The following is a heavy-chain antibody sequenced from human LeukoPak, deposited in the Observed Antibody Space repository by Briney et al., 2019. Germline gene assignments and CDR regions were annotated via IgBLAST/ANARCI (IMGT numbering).Heavy chain of an antibody. CDR2: IYYSGST. V-gene: IGHV4-59*01. CDR3: ARDRYSSGWDPHFDY. D-gene: IGHD6-19*01. J-gene: IGHJ4*02. Sequence: SETLSLTCTVSGGSISSYYWSWIRQPPGKGLEWIGYIYYSGSTNYNPSLKSRVTISVDTSKNQFSLKLSSVTAADTAVYYCARDRYSSGWDPHFDYWGQGTLSPSPQ. CDR1: GGSISSYY.